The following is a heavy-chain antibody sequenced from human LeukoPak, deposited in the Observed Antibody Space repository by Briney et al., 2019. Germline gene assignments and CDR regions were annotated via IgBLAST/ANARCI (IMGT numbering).Heavy chain of an antibody. J-gene: IGHJ4*02. V-gene: IGHV3-64D*09. D-gene: IGHD3-16*01. CDR3: ARVLYDYALDY. Sequence: GGSLRLSCSASGFPFSSYAMHWVRQAPGKGLEYVSAISDSGGSTYYADSVKGRFTISRDNSKNTLYLQMSSLRAEDTAVYFCARVLYDYALDYWGQGTLVTVSS. CDR1: GFPFSSYA. CDR2: ISDSGGST.